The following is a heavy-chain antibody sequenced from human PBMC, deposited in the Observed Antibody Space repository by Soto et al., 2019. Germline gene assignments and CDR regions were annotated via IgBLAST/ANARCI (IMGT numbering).Heavy chain of an antibody. CDR3: ASYRGALYFES. J-gene: IGHJ4*02. D-gene: IGHD3-16*01. CDR2: VFYGGT. V-gene: IGHV4-59*01. CDR1: VRSMSSNY. Sequence: PSEAVSLTCSVSVRSMSSNYWSWIRQSPDKGLEWLGYVFYGGTDYNPSLGGRVSMSVETSKSQFSLKLTSVTVADTAVYYCASYRGALYFESWGPGILVTVSS.